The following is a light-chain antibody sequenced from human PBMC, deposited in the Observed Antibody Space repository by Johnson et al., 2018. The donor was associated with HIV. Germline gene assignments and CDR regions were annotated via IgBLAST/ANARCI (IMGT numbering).Light chain of an antibody. CDR2: DNN. CDR1: SSNIGNNY. V-gene: IGLV1-51*01. J-gene: IGLJ1*01. CDR3: VTWDSSLSAYV. Sequence: SVLTQPPSVSAAPGQKVTISCSGRSSNIGNNYVSWYQQLPGKAPKLFIFDNNKRPSGIPDRFSASKSATSATLGITGLQTGDEADYYCVTWDSSLSAYVFGTGTKVTVL.